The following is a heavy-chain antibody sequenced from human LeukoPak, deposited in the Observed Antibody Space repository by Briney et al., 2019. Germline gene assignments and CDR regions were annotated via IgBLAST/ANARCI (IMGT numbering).Heavy chain of an antibody. V-gene: IGHV3-21*01. Sequence: GGSLRLSCAASGFTLSAHGMNWVRQAPGKGLEWVSSISSSSIYIYYGDSVKGRFTISRDNARNSLYLQMNSLRAEDTAVYYCARDSRWALFDSWGQGTLVTVSS. CDR3: ARDSRWALFDS. CDR1: GFTLSAHG. CDR2: ISSSSIYI. D-gene: IGHD5-24*01. J-gene: IGHJ4*02.